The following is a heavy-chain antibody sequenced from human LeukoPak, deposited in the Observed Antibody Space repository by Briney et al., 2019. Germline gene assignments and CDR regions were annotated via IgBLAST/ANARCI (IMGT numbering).Heavy chain of an antibody. Sequence: PGGSLRLSCAASGFAFSNYPMNWVRQAPGQGLEWVSAITSVGSRRYNADSVKGRFTISRDNSKNTLYLQMNGLRADDTAVYYCAKGNTITPDYWGQGTLVTVSS. J-gene: IGHJ4*02. CDR2: ITSVGSRR. CDR1: GFAFSNYP. D-gene: IGHD1-14*01. CDR3: AKGNTITPDY. V-gene: IGHV3-23*01.